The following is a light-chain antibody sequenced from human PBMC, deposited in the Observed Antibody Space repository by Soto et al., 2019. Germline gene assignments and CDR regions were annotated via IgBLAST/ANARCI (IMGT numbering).Light chain of an antibody. V-gene: IGLV2-11*01. Sequence: QSVLTQPRSVSGSPGQSVSISCTGTSSDVGVYNYVSWYQQHPVKAPKVMIYDVSKRPSGVPDRFSGSKSGNTASLTISGLQSEDEADYYCCSYAGRYTYVFGSGTKVTVL. CDR3: CSYAGRYTYV. CDR2: DVS. J-gene: IGLJ1*01. CDR1: SSDVGVYNY.